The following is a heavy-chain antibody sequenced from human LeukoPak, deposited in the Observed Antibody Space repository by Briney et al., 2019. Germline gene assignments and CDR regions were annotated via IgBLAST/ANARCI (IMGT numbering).Heavy chain of an antibody. CDR3: ARFYTTSQYGSGYMDV. J-gene: IGHJ6*03. CDR1: GGSISSSSYY. CDR2: MSYSGST. Sequence: PSETLSLTCTVSGGSISSSSYYWGWLRQPPGKGLEWIGSMSYSGSTYYNPSLKSRVTIAVDTSQTQFSLKLSSVTAADTAVYYCARFYTTSQYGSGYMDVWGKGTTVTVSS. V-gene: IGHV4-39*01. D-gene: IGHD3-10*01.